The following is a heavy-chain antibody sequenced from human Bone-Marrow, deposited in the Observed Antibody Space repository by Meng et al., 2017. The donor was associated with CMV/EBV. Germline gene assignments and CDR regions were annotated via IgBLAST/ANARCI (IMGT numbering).Heavy chain of an antibody. CDR2: RSYDGSNK. CDR1: GFNFSLYP. Sequence: VPLVVVGGGVGQPGRSVALSCAGNGFNFSLYPMHWVGQAPGKGLEWVSVRSYDGSNKYNVDSVKGRFSISRDNSKNTLYLQMNSLRAEDTAVYYCARDEEDTAMLIGYWGQGTLVTVSS. D-gene: IGHD5-18*01. CDR3: ARDEEDTAMLIGY. V-gene: IGHV3-30-3*01. J-gene: IGHJ4*02.